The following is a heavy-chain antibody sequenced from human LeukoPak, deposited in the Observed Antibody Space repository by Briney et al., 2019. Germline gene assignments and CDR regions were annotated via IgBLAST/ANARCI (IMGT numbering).Heavy chain of an antibody. CDR3: ARDSRVVNYDSSGYYYYYYGMDV. CDR1: GFTFSSYW. CDR2: INTDGSST. D-gene: IGHD3-22*01. V-gene: IGHV3-74*01. Sequence: GGSLRLSCVASGFTFSSYWMHWVRQAPGKGLVWVSRINTDGSSTSYADSVKGRFTISRDNAKNTLYLQMNSLRAEDTAVYYCARDSRVVNYDSSGYYYYYYGMDVWGQGTTVTVSS. J-gene: IGHJ6*02.